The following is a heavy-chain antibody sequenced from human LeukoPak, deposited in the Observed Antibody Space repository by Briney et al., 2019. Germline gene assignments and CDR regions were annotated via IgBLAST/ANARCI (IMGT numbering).Heavy chain of an antibody. D-gene: IGHD2-21*02. J-gene: IGHJ3*02. V-gene: IGHV5-51*01. Sequence: HGESLKISCKGSGYSFTSYWIGWVRQMPGKGLEWMGIIYPGDSDTRYSPSFQGQVTISADKSISTAYLQWSSLKASDTAMYYCASTYPYCGGDCYPPDAFDIWGQGTMVTVSS. CDR2: IYPGDSDT. CDR1: GYSFTSYW. CDR3: ASTYPYCGGDCYPPDAFDI.